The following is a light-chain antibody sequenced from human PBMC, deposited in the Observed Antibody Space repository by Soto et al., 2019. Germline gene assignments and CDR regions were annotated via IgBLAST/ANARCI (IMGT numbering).Light chain of an antibody. CDR1: HSVSRTY. CDR2: GAS. Sequence: IVLTQSPGTLSLSPGERATLSCRASHSVSRTYLAWYQQKPGQAPRLLMYGASDRATGTPGRFSGGGSGTDFTLTISGLEPEDSAVYYCQQFDDSVTFGQGTRLDIK. V-gene: IGKV3-20*01. CDR3: QQFDDSVT. J-gene: IGKJ5*01.